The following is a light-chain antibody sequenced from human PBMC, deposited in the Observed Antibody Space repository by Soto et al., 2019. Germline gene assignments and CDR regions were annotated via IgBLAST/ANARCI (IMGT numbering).Light chain of an antibody. V-gene: IGLV4-69*01. CDR3: QPRGTGMHWV. J-gene: IGLJ3*02. Sequence: QLVLTQSPSASASLGASVKLTCTLSSGHSSYAIAWHQQQPEKGPRYLMKLNSDGSHSKGDGIPDRFSGSSSGAERYLTISSLQSEDEDAYYCQPRGTGMHWVFGGGTKLTVL. CDR1: SGHSSYA. CDR2: LNSDGSH.